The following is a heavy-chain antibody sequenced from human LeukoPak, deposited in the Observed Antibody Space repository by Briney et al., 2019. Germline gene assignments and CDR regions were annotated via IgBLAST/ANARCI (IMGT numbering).Heavy chain of an antibody. CDR3: ARDGGAGLDY. CDR2: IWYDESKK. CDR1: GYTFTSYG. Sequence: GGSLRLSCAASGYTFTSYGMPWVRQAPVKGLEWVSVIWYDESKKYYGESVKGRFTISRDTSKNTLYLQMNSLRVEDTAVYFCARDGGAGLDYWGQGTLVTVSS. D-gene: IGHD2-15*01. J-gene: IGHJ4*02. V-gene: IGHV3-33*01.